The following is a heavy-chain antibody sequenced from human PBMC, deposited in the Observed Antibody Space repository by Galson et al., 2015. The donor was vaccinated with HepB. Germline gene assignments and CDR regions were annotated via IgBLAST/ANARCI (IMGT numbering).Heavy chain of an antibody. CDR3: ARDPGVGATQRGFDY. D-gene: IGHD1-26*01. J-gene: IGHJ4*02. Sequence: SLRLSCAASGFTFSTYWKHWVRQAPGKGLVWVSRINSDGSITNYADSVKGRFTISRDDAKNTLYLQMNSLRAEDTAVYYCARDPGVGATQRGFDYWGQGTLVTVSS. CDR2: INSDGSIT. V-gene: IGHV3-74*01. CDR1: GFTFSTYW.